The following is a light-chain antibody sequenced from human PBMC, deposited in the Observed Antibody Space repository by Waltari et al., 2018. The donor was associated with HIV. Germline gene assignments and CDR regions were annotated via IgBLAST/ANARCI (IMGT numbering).Light chain of an antibody. CDR2: EVN. CDR1: RWDVNAYNY. J-gene: IGLJ2*01. V-gene: IGLV2-8*01. Sequence: QSALSQTPSASGSPVQSVTISCTGSRWDVNAYNYVSWYQQYPGKAPRLIIYEVNMRPSGVPDRFSGSKSGATASLTISGLQPEDEADYYCTSYGGANDLLFGGGTRVTVL. CDR3: TSYGGANDLL.